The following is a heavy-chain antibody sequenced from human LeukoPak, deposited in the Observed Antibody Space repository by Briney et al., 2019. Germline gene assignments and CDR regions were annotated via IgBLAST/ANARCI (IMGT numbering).Heavy chain of an antibody. CDR2: ISWNSGSI. CDR3: AKDSHIVVVTAIMDY. D-gene: IGHD2-21*02. Sequence: GRSLRLSCAASGFTFDDYAMHWVRQAPGKGLEWVSGISWNSGSIGYADSVKGRFTISRDNAKNSLYLQMNSLRAEDTALYYCAKDSHIVVVTAIMDYWGQGTLVTVSS. V-gene: IGHV3-9*01. J-gene: IGHJ4*02. CDR1: GFTFDDYA.